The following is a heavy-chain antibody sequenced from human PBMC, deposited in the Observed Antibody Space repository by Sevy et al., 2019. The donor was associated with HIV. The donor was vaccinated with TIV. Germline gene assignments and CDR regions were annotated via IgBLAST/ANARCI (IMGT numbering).Heavy chain of an antibody. CDR1: GFTFSDHD. CDR3: ATHAGIATSGRVFDY. Sequence: GGSLRLSCAASGFTFSDHDMEWVRQAPGKGLEWVGRIRNKADSYTTEYAASVKGRFTISTDHSKNSLYLLMNSLKTEDTAVYYCATHAGIATSGRVFDYWGQGTLVTVSS. CDR2: IRNKADSYTT. J-gene: IGHJ4*02. D-gene: IGHD6-13*01. V-gene: IGHV3-72*01.